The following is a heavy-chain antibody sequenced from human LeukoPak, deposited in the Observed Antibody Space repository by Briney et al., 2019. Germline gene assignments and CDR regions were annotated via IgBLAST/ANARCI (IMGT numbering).Heavy chain of an antibody. CDR2: IYYSGST. CDR1: GGSISSYY. CDR3: ATDPGSYYMDV. Sequence: SETLSLTCTVSGGSISSYYWSSIRQPPGKGLEWIGYIYYSGSTNYNPSLKSRVTISVDTSKNQFSLKLSSVTAADTAVYYCATDPGSYYMDVWGKGTTVTVSS. J-gene: IGHJ6*03. D-gene: IGHD3-10*01. V-gene: IGHV4-59*01.